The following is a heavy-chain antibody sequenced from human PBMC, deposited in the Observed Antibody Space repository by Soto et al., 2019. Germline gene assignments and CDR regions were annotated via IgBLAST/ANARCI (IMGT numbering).Heavy chain of an antibody. D-gene: IGHD5-18*01. CDR3: ARDSASGYSRAFDS. V-gene: IGHV3-33*01. CDR1: GFTFSSYG. J-gene: IGHJ4*02. CDR2: IWYDGSNK. Sequence: QVQLVESGGGVVQPGRSLRLSCAASGFTFSSYGMHWVRQAPGKGLEWVAVIWYDGSNKYYADSVKGRFTISRDNSKNTLYLQMTSLRAEDTAVYYCARDSASGYSRAFDSWGQGTLVTVSS.